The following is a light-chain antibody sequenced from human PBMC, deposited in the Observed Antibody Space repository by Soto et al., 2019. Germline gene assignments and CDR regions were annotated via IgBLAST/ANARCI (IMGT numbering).Light chain of an antibody. CDR1: QSVSSN. J-gene: IGKJ1*01. CDR3: QQYNNWPTGT. Sequence: EIVMTHSPATLSVSPGERATLSCRASQSVSSNLAWYQQKPGQAPRLLIYGASTRATGIPARFSGSGSGTDFTLTISILQSEDFEVYYCQQYNNWPTGTFGQGTKVDIK. V-gene: IGKV3-15*01. CDR2: GAS.